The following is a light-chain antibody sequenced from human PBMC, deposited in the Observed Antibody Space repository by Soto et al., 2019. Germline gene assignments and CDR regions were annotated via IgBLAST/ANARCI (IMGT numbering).Light chain of an antibody. V-gene: IGKV3-20*01. Sequence: EIVLTQSPGTLSLSPGERATLSCRASQSVSSSFLAWYQQKPGQAPRLLMYGASGRATGIPDRFSGSGSGTDCTLTISRLEPEDFAVYSCQQYGSSPATFGQGTKVEIK. CDR2: GAS. J-gene: IGKJ1*01. CDR3: QQYGSSPAT. CDR1: QSVSSSF.